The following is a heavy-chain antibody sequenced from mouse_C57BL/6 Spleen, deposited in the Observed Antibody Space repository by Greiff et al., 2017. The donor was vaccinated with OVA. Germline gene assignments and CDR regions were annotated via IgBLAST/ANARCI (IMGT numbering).Heavy chain of an antibody. CDR3: TSWDDAMDY. CDR1: GYTFTDYE. J-gene: IGHJ4*01. CDR2: IDPETGGT. D-gene: IGHD4-1*01. V-gene: IGHV1-15*01. Sequence: VQLQESGAELVRPGASVTLSCKASGYTFTDYEMHWVKQTPVHGLEWIGAIDPETGGTAYNQKFKGKAILTADKSSSTAYMELRSLPSEDSAVYYCTSWDDAMDYWGQGTSVTVSS.